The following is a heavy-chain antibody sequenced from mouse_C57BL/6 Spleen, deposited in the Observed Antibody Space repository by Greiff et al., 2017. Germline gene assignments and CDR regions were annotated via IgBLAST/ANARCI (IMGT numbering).Heavy chain of an antibody. V-gene: IGHV1-85*01. D-gene: IGHD2-3*01. J-gene: IGHJ2*01. CDR3: ARRILYDMCYFDG. CDR2: IYPRDGSS. CDR1: GYTFTSYD. Sequence: QVQLQQSGPELVKPGASVKLSCKASGYTFTSYDINWVKQRPGQGLEWIGWIYPRDGSSKYNEKFKGKATSTVATSSSTAYMELHSLTSEDAAVYFCARRILYDMCYFDGWGKGTTLTVSS.